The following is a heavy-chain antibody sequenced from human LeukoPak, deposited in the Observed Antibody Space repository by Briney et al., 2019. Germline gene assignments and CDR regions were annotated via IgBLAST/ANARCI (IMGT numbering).Heavy chain of an antibody. Sequence: SETLSLTCTVSGGSIKNYYWSWIRQPPGKGLEWIGYFHYSGSTNYNPSLKSRVTISGDTSKNQLSLKLSSVNVADTAVYYCARGRYYYDSSGYYRDNWFDPWGQGTLVTVSS. CDR2: FHYSGST. CDR3: ARGRYYYDSSGYYRDNWFDP. D-gene: IGHD3-22*01. V-gene: IGHV4-59*08. J-gene: IGHJ5*02. CDR1: GGSIKNYY.